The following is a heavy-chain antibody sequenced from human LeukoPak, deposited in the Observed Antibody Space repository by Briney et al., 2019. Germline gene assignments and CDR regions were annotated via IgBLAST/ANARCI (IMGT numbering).Heavy chain of an antibody. D-gene: IGHD4-11*01. V-gene: IGHV4-39*07. CDR1: GGSISSGGYY. CDR2: IYYNGAT. CDR3: ARGPNTAGNYRAFDL. J-gene: IGHJ3*01. Sequence: PSETLSLTCTVSGGSISSGGYYWSWIRQPPGKGPEWIGSIYYNGATYYNPSLKSRVIISSDASKNQFSLKLTSVTAADTAAYYCARGPNTAGNYRAFDLWGQGTKVIVSS.